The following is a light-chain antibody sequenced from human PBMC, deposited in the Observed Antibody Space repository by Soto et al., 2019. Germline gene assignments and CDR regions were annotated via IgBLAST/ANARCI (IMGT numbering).Light chain of an antibody. CDR2: DAS. J-gene: IGKJ4*01. V-gene: IGKV1-5*01. CDR3: QQYNSYSLT. Sequence: EIQMTQSPSTLSASVGDKVTITCRASQSISSWLAWYQQKPGKAPKLLIYDASSLESGLPSRFSGSGSGTEFTLTISRQQHDDFATYCWQQYNSYSLTIGGGTKVEIK. CDR1: QSISSW.